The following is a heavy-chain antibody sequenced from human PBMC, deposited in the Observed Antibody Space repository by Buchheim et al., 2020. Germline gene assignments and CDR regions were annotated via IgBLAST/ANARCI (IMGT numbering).Heavy chain of an antibody. D-gene: IGHD3-22*01. J-gene: IGHJ2*01. Sequence: HVQLQESGPGLVKPSETLSLSCAVSGGSISSFYWSWIRQSPGKKLEWVGYILYSGSTTYNPSLKGRVTMSVDTSTNQLSLGLTSVTAADTAVYYCARQSESSGYSWYFDLWGRGT. CDR3: ARQSESSGYSWYFDL. CDR2: ILYSGST. V-gene: IGHV4-59*01. CDR1: GGSISSFY.